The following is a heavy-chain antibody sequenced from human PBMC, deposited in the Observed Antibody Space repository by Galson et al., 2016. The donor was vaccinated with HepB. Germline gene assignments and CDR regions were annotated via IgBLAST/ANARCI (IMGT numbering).Heavy chain of an antibody. Sequence: SLRLSCAASGFTFSSYPMHWVRQAPGKGLEWVALISYDGSKKYYADSVKGRFTISRGNSKNTLYLQMNSLRAEDTAVYYCARGTEQWPAYWGQGTLVTASS. CDR1: GFTFSSYP. CDR3: ARGTEQWPAY. CDR2: ISYDGSKK. D-gene: IGHD6-19*01. V-gene: IGHV3-30*04. J-gene: IGHJ4*02.